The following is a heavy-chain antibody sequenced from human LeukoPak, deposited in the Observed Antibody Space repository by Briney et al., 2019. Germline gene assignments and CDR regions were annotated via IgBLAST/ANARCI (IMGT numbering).Heavy chain of an antibody. CDR2: IRYDGSNK. V-gene: IGHV3-30*02. CDR3: AKPQGTAMVKEDY. D-gene: IGHD5-18*01. CDR1: GFTFSNYG. Sequence: PGGSLRLSCAASGFTFSNYGMHWVRQAPGKGLEWVAFIRYDGSNKYYAGSVKGRFTISRDNSKNTLYLQMNSLRAEDTAVYYCAKPQGTAMVKEDYWGQGTLVTVSS. J-gene: IGHJ4*02.